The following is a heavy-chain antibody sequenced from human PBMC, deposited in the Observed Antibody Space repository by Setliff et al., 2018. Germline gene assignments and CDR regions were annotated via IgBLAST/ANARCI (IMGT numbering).Heavy chain of an antibody. CDR2: IIPNLSST. D-gene: IGHD3-3*01. Sequence: AASVKVSCKVSGYTLTELSMHWVRQAPGQGLEWMGRIIPNLSSTSLAQKFQGRVTITADKSTSTAYMELSSLRSEDTAVYYCARDAPGEYDFWSGYSRRPWFDPWGQGTLVTVSS. CDR1: GYTLTELS. V-gene: IGHV1-69*06. J-gene: IGHJ5*02. CDR3: ARDAPGEYDFWSGYSRRPWFDP.